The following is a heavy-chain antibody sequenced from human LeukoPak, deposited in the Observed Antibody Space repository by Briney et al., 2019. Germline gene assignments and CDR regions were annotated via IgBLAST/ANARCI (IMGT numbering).Heavy chain of an antibody. D-gene: IGHD3-22*01. CDR2: IWYDGSNK. Sequence: GGSLRLSCAASGFTFSSYGMHWDRQAPGKGLEWVAVIWYDGSNKYYADSVKGRFTISRDNSKNTLYLQMNSLRAEDTAVYYCARDYKYGYYDSSGYFYYYYYMDVWGKGTTVTVSS. CDR1: GFTFSSYG. CDR3: ARDYKYGYYDSSGYFYYYYYMDV. J-gene: IGHJ6*03. V-gene: IGHV3-33*01.